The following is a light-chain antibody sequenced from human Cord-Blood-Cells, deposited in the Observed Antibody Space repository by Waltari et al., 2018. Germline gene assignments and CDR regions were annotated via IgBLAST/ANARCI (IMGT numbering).Light chain of an antibody. CDR1: LSVLYSSNNKNY. CDR2: WAS. Sequence: DIVMTQSPDSLAVSLGERATFNCKSRLSVLYSSNNKNYLAWHQQKPGQPPKLLIYWASTRESGVPDRFSGSGSGTDFTLTISSLQAEDVAVYYCQQYYSTPWTFGQGTKVEIK. V-gene: IGKV4-1*01. J-gene: IGKJ1*01. CDR3: QQYYSTPWT.